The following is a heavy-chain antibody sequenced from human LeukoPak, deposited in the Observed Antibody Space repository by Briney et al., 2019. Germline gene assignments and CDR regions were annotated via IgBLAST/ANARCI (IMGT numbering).Heavy chain of an antibody. CDR1: GFSFSSYY. CDR3: ARGRFYGSGQYYFDY. CDR2: ISTDGSST. D-gene: IGHD3-10*01. J-gene: IGHJ4*02. V-gene: IGHV3-64*01. Sequence: GGSLRLSCAASGFSFSSYYMQWVRQAPGKGLEYVSAISTDGSSTYYVNSVKGRFTISRDNSKSTLYLQMGSLRAEDMAVYYCARGRFYGSGQYYFDYWGQGTLVTVSS.